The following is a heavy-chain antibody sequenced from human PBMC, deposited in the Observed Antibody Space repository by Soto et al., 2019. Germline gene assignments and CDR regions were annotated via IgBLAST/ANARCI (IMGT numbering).Heavy chain of an antibody. V-gene: IGHV4-34*01. D-gene: IGHD6-19*01. Sequence: QVQLQQWGAGLLKPSETLSLTCGVSGASLSGVYWTWIRQTPGWGLEWIVEINHGGSAYYNPALGDRVTISVDTSKKQFSLSLTSGTAADTGRYYCARAFKGIIENTGWPKPYYYGLDVWAQGTAVIVSS. J-gene: IGHJ6*02. CDR3: ARAFKGIIENTGWPKPYYYGLDV. CDR2: INHGGSA. CDR1: GASLSGVY.